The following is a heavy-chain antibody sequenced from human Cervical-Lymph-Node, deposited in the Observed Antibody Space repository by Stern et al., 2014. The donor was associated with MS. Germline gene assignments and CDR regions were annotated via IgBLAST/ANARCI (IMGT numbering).Heavy chain of an antibody. J-gene: IGHJ5*02. Sequence: QVQLVESGAEVKKPGSSVNVSCKASGGPFSSSYAITWMRQAPGPGLEWMGRIIPILGLPNYAQKFQGRVTITADTSTSTAYMELSSLRSEDTAVYYCARGVVSNRAAATLHNLFDPWGQGTLVTVSS. D-gene: IGHD2-15*01. V-gene: IGHV1-69*09. CDR1: GGPFSSSYA. CDR3: ARGVVSNRAAATLHNLFDP. CDR2: IIPILGLP.